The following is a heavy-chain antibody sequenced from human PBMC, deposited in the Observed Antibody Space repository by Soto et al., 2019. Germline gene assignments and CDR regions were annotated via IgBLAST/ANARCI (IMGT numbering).Heavy chain of an antibody. D-gene: IGHD3-10*01. V-gene: IGHV4-39*01. CDR1: GGSIRSSSYY. J-gene: IGHJ6*02. CDR2: IYYSGST. Sequence: SETQSLTCTVSGGSIRSSSYYWGWIRQPPGKGLEWIGSIYYSGSTYYNPSLKSRVTISVDTSKNQFSLKLSSVTAADTAVYYCASGASGYYYYYGMDVWGQGTTVTVSS. CDR3: ASGASGYYYYYGMDV.